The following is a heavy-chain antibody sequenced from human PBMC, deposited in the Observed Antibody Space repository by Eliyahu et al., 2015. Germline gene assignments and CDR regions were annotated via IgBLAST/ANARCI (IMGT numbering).Heavy chain of an antibody. D-gene: IGHD3-10*01. J-gene: IGHJ5*02. V-gene: IGHV3-21*01. Sequence: EVQLVESGGGLVKPGGSLRXSCAASGFTLSXFYMTWVRQTPGKGLGWVSSISGSRHYIYYADSVKGRFTISRDNXKNSLDLEMNSLRAEDTGVYYCARGGGGALIIISWGQGTLVTVSS. CDR2: ISGSRHYI. CDR1: GFTLSXFY. CDR3: ARGGGGALIIIS.